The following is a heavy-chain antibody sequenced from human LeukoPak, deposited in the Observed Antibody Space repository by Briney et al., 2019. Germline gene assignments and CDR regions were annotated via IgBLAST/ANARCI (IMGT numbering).Heavy chain of an antibody. CDR3: ARDRWYYYDSSDYYHDPFDI. Sequence: GGSLRLSCTVSGFTVSSNSMSWVRQAPGKGLEWVSFYSDNTHYSDSVKGRFTISRDNSKNTLYLQMNSLRAEDTAVYYCARDRWYYYDSSDYYHDPFDIWGQGTMVTVSS. J-gene: IGHJ3*02. CDR1: GFTVSSNS. D-gene: IGHD3-22*01. V-gene: IGHV3-53*01. CDR2: YSDNT.